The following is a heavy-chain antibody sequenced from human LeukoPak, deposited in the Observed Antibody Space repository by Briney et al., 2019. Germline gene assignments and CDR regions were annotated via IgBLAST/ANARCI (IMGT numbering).Heavy chain of an antibody. CDR1: GFTFSSYW. V-gene: IGHV3-7*03. Sequence: PGGSLRLSCAASGFTFSSYWMSWVRQAPGKGLEWVANIKQDGSEKYYVDSVKGRFTISRDNAKNSLYLQMNSLRAEDTALYYCARDFLRDYSNYVGWFDPWGQGTLVTVSS. CDR3: ARDFLRDYSNYVGWFDP. D-gene: IGHD4-11*01. J-gene: IGHJ5*02. CDR2: IKQDGSEK.